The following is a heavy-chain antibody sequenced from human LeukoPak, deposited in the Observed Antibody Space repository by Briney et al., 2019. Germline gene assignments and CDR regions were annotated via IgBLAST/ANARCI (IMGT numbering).Heavy chain of an antibody. Sequence: GASVKVSCKASGYTFTGYYMHWVRQAPGQGLEWMGWINPNSGGTNYAQKFQGRVTMTRDMSTSTVYMELSSLRSEDTAVYYCAREGTSVDFDYWGQGTLVTVSS. CDR1: GYTFTGYY. J-gene: IGHJ4*02. CDR3: AREGTSVDFDY. V-gene: IGHV1-2*02. D-gene: IGHD4-23*01. CDR2: INPNSGGT.